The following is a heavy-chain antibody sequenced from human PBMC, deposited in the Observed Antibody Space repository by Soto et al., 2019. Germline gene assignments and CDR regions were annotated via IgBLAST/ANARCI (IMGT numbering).Heavy chain of an antibody. CDR1: GGSISSNDYY. V-gene: IGHV4-31*03. D-gene: IGHD5-18*01. CDR2: IYYSGST. J-gene: IGHJ4*02. Sequence: QVQLQESGPGLVKPSQTLSLTCTVSGGSISSNDYYWSWIRQLPGKGLEWIGYIYYSGSTYYNPSRKSRVTIAVDTSKNRFSLILYSVTAADTAVYYCARDQGGYTIFDYWGQGTLVTVSS. CDR3: ARDQGGYTIFDY.